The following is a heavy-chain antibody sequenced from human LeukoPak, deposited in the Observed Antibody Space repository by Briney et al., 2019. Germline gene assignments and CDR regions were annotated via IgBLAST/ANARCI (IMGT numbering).Heavy chain of an antibody. D-gene: IGHD3-9*01. V-gene: IGHV4-59*12. CDR1: GGSISSYY. CDR3: ARAVRNTIWENFYFDY. J-gene: IGHJ4*02. Sequence: KTSETLSLTCTVSGGSISSYYWTWIRQPAGKGLEWIGYIYYSGSSNYNPSLKGRVTMSVDTSKTQFSLRLTSMTAADTAMYYCARAVRNTIWENFYFDYWGQGNMVTVSS. CDR2: IYYSGSS.